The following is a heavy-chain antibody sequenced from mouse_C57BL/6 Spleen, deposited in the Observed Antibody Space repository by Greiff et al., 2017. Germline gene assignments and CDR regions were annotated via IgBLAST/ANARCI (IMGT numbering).Heavy chain of an antibody. Sequence: QVQLQQPGAELVKPGASVKMSCKASGYTFTSHWITWVKQRPGQGLEWIGDIYPGSGSTNYNEKFKSKATLTVDTSSSTAYMQLSSLTSEDSAVYYCARNYGSSPWFAYWGQGTLVTVSA. CDR1: GYTFTSHW. J-gene: IGHJ3*01. V-gene: IGHV1-55*01. CDR3: ARNYGSSPWFAY. D-gene: IGHD1-1*01. CDR2: IYPGSGST.